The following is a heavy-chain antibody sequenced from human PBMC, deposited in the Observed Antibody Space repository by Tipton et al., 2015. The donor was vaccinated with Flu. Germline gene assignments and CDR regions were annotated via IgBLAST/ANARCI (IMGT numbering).Heavy chain of an antibody. CDR1: GDSITIGDYY. V-gene: IGHV4-31*03. CDR2: IYYSGST. D-gene: IGHD3-10*01. Sequence: PGLVKPSQTLSLSCTVSGDSITIGDYYWSWIRQHPGKALEWIGHIYYSGSTHHNPSLKSRVTMSVETSKNQFALKLSSVTAADTAVYYCARAYGSESYYNVDYWGQGTLVTVST. J-gene: IGHJ4*02. CDR3: ARAYGSESYYNVDY.